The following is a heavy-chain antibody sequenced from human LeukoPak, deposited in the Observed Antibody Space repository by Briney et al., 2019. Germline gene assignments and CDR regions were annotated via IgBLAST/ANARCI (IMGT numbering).Heavy chain of an antibody. CDR1: GGSFSGYY. Sequence: PSETLSLTCAVYGGSFSGYYWSWIRQPPGKGLEWIGEINHSGSTNYNPSLKGRVTISVDTSKNQFSLKLSSVTAADTAVYYCARHGSGHDYWGQGTLVTVSS. D-gene: IGHD3-10*01. CDR2: INHSGST. V-gene: IGHV4-34*01. J-gene: IGHJ4*02. CDR3: ARHGSGHDY.